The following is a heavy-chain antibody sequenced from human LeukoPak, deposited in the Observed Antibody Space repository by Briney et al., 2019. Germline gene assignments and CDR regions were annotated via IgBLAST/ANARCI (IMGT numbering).Heavy chain of an antibody. Sequence: ASVKVSCKASGGTFSSYAISWVQQAPGQGLEWMGGIIPIFGTANYAQKFQGRVTITTDESTSTAYMELSSLRSEDTAVYYCAQSGYSSSSLGAFDIWGQGTMVTVSS. J-gene: IGHJ3*02. V-gene: IGHV1-69*05. CDR3: AQSGYSSSSLGAFDI. D-gene: IGHD6-6*01. CDR2: IIPIFGTA. CDR1: GGTFSSYA.